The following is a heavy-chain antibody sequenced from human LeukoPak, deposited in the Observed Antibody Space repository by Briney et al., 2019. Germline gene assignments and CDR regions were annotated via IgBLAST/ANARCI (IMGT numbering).Heavy chain of an antibody. V-gene: IGHV1-46*01. CDR2: INPSGGST. D-gene: IGHD5-24*01. Sequence: ASVKVSCKASGYTFTSYYMRWVRQAPGQGLEWMGIINPSGGSTSYAQKFQGRVTMTRDTPTSTVYMELSSLRSEDTAVYYCAREMEGYTIDYWGQGTLVTVSS. CDR1: GYTFTSYY. J-gene: IGHJ4*02. CDR3: AREMEGYTIDY.